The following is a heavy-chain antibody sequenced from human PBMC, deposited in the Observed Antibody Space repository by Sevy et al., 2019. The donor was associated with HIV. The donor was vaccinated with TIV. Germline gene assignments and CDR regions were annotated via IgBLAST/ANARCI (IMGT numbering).Heavy chain of an antibody. CDR3: TTDLGFYSSK. D-gene: IGHD4-4*01. CDR1: GITFSSAW. V-gene: IGHV3-15*01. J-gene: IGHJ4*02. CDR2: IKSETDGGAA. Sequence: GGSLRLSCAASGITFSSAWMSWVRPVPGKGLEGLGRIKSETDGGAADYSSAGKGRFTILRDDSKETLYLQLNSLKTEDTAVYYCTTDLGFYSSKWGQGTLVTVSS.